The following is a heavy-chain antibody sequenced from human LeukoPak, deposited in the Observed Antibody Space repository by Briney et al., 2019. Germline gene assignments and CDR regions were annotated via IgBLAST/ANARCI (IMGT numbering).Heavy chain of an antibody. CDR2: MNPNSGNT. J-gene: IGHJ4*02. Sequence: ASVKVSCKASGYTFTSYDINWVRQAIGQGLEWMGWMNPNSGNTGYAQKFQGRATMTRNTSISTAYMELSSLRSEDTAVYYCARSASTAIGDYWGQGTLVTVSS. CDR1: GYTFTSYD. V-gene: IGHV1-8*01. CDR3: ARSASTAIGDY. D-gene: IGHD2-21*02.